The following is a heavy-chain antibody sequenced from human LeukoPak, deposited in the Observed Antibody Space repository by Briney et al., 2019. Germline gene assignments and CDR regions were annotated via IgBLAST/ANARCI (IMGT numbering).Heavy chain of an antibody. J-gene: IGHJ3*02. CDR1: GGSFSGYY. V-gene: IGHV4-34*01. D-gene: IGHD3-9*01. CDR3: ARGGYFDWLLPNDAFDI. Sequence: TTSETLSLTCAVYGGSFSGYYWSWIRQPPGKGLEWIGEINHSGSTNYNPSLKSRVTISVDTSKNQFSLKLSSVTAADTAVYYCARGGYFDWLLPNDAFDIWGQGTMVTVSS. CDR2: INHSGST.